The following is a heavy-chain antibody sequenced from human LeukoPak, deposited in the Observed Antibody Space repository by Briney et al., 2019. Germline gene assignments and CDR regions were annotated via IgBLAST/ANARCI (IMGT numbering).Heavy chain of an antibody. J-gene: IGHJ4*02. V-gene: IGHV3-48*03. Sequence: GGSLRLSCAASGFTFSSYEMNWVRQAPGKGLEWVSYISSSGSTIYYADSVKGRFTISRDNAKNSLYLQMNSLRAEDTAVYYCARNGREYSGYDYFDYWGQGTLVTVSS. CDR2: ISSSGSTI. CDR1: GFTFSSYE. D-gene: IGHD5-12*01. CDR3: ARNGREYSGYDYFDY.